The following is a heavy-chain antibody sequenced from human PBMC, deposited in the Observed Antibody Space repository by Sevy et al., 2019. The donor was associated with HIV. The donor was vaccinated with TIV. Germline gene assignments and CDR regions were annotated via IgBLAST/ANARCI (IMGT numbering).Heavy chain of an antibody. J-gene: IGHJ4*02. CDR1: GFTFTDFW. CDR2: INQIGSKK. CDR3: VRAVGGGDAY. Sequence: GGSLRLACTASGFTFTDFWMNWVRQAPGKGLEWVANINQIGSKKYYVDSVKGRFTISRDNMENSVYLQMNGLTAEDTAVYFCVRAVGGGDAYWGPGTLVTVSS. V-gene: IGHV3-7*04. D-gene: IGHD2-21*02.